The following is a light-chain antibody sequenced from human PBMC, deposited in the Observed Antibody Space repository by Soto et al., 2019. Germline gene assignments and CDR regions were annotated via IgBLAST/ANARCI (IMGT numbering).Light chain of an antibody. CDR2: GTS. V-gene: IGKV1-39*01. Sequence: EIQMTQSPSSLSASVGDRGTITCRASQSISNYLNWYQQKPGKAPKPLIYGTSSLQSGVPSRFSGSGSGTDFTLTISSLQPEDFATYYCQQSYGSPPYTFGQGTKVDIK. CDR3: QQSYGSPPYT. J-gene: IGKJ2*01. CDR1: QSISNY.